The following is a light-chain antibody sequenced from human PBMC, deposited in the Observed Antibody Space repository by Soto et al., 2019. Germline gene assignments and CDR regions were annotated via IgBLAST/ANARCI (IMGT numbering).Light chain of an antibody. CDR2: DAF. V-gene: IGKV3-11*01. CDR1: QGVSRY. CDR3: QQRSNWPLT. Sequence: EIVLTQSPATLSLSPGERAILSCRASQGVSRYLAWYLQKPGQVPRLLIYDAFNRATGIPARFSGSGSGTDFTLTISSLEPEDFAVYYCQQRSNWPLTFGPGTRVDIK. J-gene: IGKJ3*01.